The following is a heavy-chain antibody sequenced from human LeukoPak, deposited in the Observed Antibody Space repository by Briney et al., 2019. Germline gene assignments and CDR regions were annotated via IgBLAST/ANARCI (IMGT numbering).Heavy chain of an antibody. Sequence: TGGSLRLSCAASGFSFSKYWMSWVRQAPGKGLQWVAHIKQDGSAKFDVDSVQGRFTVSRDNANNLLYLQMSSLRPEDTAIYYCARTSFYSFDFWGQGALVTVSS. CDR3: ARTSFYSFDF. J-gene: IGHJ4*02. CDR2: IKQDGSAK. D-gene: IGHD2/OR15-2a*01. CDR1: GFSFSKYW. V-gene: IGHV3-7*01.